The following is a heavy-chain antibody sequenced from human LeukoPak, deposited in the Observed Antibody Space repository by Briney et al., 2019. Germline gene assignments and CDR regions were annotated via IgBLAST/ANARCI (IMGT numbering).Heavy chain of an antibody. CDR2: ISSSSSYI. D-gene: IGHD2-2*02. CDR3: ARDVNKYCSSTSCYTAGYYYYMDV. V-gene: IGHV3-21*01. J-gene: IGHJ6*03. Sequence: GGSLRLSCAASGFTFSSYSMNWVRQAPGKGLEWVSSISSSSSYIYYADSVKGRFTISRDNAKNSLYLQMNSQRAEDTAVYYCARDVNKYCSSTSCYTAGYYYYMDVWGKGTTVTVSS. CDR1: GFTFSSYS.